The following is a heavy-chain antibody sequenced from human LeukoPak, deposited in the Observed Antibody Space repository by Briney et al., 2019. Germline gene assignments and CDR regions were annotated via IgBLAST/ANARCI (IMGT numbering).Heavy chain of an antibody. CDR1: GGSMSPYH. Sequence: SETLSLTCTVSGGSMSPYHWGWIREPPGTGLEWTRYIYYSGSTNYNPSLKSRVTISVDTSRNQFSLKLSSVTAADTAIYYCARAVSGRFDYWGQGTLVTVSS. CDR3: ARAVSGRFDY. D-gene: IGHD6-19*01. J-gene: IGHJ4*02. CDR2: IYYSGST. V-gene: IGHV4-59*08.